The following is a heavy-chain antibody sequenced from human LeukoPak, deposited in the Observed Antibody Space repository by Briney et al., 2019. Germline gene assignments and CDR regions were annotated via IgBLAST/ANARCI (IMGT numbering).Heavy chain of an antibody. D-gene: IGHD3-16*01. CDR1: GYTLTQLS. Sequence: ASVKVSCKVSGYTLTQLSMPWVRQRPGKGLEWMGAFDPGDGETIHTQKFQDRVTMIADTYTDTAYMEMSSLRSEDTAVDYCCSNLNYADAFDIWGQGTVVIVSS. V-gene: IGHV1-24*01. J-gene: IGHJ3*02. CDR3: CSNLNYADAFDI. CDR2: FDPGDGET.